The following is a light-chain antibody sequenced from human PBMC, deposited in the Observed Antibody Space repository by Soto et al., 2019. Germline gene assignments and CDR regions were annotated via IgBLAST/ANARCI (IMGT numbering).Light chain of an antibody. V-gene: IGKV3-11*01. J-gene: IGKJ4*01. CDR1: QRVSSY. Sequence: DILLTQSPATLSLSPGERATLSCRASQRVSSYLAWYKQKPGQAPRRLVYDASNRATGIPARFSGSGSGTDVPLPISSLEPEDVSVYYCQQRSNWPPLTFGGGTNVEIK. CDR3: QQRSNWPPLT. CDR2: DAS.